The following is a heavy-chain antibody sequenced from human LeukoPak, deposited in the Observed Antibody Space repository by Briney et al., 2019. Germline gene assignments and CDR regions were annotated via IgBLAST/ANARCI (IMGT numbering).Heavy chain of an antibody. Sequence: ASVKVSCKASGYTYTSYAMNWVRQAPGQGLGWMGWINTNTGNPTYAQGFTGRFVFSLDTSVSTAYLQISSLKAEDTAVYYCARDRSVVAATRWFDPWGQGTLVTVSS. CDR2: INTNTGNP. CDR3: ARDRSVVAATRWFDP. CDR1: GYTYTSYA. V-gene: IGHV7-4-1*02. J-gene: IGHJ5*02. D-gene: IGHD2-15*01.